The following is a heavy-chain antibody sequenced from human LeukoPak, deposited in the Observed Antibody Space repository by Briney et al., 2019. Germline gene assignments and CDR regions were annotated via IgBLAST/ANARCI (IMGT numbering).Heavy chain of an antibody. CDR3: ARGYIGGGSWFGSPQI. V-gene: IGHV1-2*02. CDR2: INPNSGGT. J-gene: IGHJ3*02. CDR1: GYTFTGYY. Sequence: RASVKVSCKASGYTFTGYYMHWVRQAPGQGLEWMGWINPNSGGTNYAQKFQGRVTMTRDTSISTAYMELSRLRSDDTAVYYCARGYIGGGSWFGSPQIWGQGTMVTVSS. D-gene: IGHD3-10*01.